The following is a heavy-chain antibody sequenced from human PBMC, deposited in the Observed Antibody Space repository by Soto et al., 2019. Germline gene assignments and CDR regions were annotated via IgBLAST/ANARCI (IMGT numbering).Heavy chain of an antibody. V-gene: IGHV3-48*03. CDR1: GFTFSSYE. Sequence: PGGSLRLSCAAPGFTFSSYEMNWVRQAPGKGLEWVSYISSIYTTAYYADSVKGRFTISRDNAKNSLYLEMNSLRAEDTAVYYCARESEDLTSNFDYWGQGTLVTVSS. CDR3: ARESEDLTSNFDY. CDR2: ISSIYTTA. J-gene: IGHJ4*02.